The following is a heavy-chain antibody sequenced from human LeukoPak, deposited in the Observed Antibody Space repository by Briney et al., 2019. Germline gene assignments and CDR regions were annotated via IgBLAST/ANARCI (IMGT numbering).Heavy chain of an antibody. CDR3: ASRGGYCSGGSCYHWFDP. CDR1: GYTFTSYY. Sequence: ASVKVSCKASGYTFTSYYMHWVRQAPGQGLEWMGIINPSGGSTSYAQKFQGRVTMTRNTSISTAYMELSSLRSEDTAVHYCASRGGYCSGGSCYHWFDPWGQGTLVTVSS. V-gene: IGHV1-46*01. CDR2: INPSGGST. D-gene: IGHD2-15*01. J-gene: IGHJ5*02.